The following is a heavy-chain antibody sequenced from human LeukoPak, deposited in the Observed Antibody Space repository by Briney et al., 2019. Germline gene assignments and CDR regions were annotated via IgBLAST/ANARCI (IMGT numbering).Heavy chain of an antibody. Sequence: ASAEVSRKASGYTLTNYGVNWVRPAPGQGLGWMGWIITYNVKTNDAQTLQGRVTMTTETSTSTPYMELSSLRSEGTPVYCSARVYGSGSYIFDYWAREPWSPSPQ. CDR2: IITYNVKT. J-gene: IGHJ4*02. CDR3: ARVYGSGSYIFDY. V-gene: IGHV1-18*01. CDR1: GYTLTNYG. D-gene: IGHD3-10*01.